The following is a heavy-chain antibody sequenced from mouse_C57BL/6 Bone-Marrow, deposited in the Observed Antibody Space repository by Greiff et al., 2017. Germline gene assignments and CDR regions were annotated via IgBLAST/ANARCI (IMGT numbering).Heavy chain of an antibody. CDR1: GYTFTSYW. CDR3: ASRDYFDY. D-gene: IGHD3-1*01. CDR2: IDPSDSYT. V-gene: IGHV1-59*01. J-gene: IGHJ2*01. Sequence: VQLQQPGAELVRPGTSVKLSCKASGYTFTSYWMHWVKQRPGQGLEWIGVIDPSDSYTNYNQKFKGKATLTVDTSSSTAYMQLRSLTSEDSAVYYCASRDYFDYWGQGTTLTVSS.